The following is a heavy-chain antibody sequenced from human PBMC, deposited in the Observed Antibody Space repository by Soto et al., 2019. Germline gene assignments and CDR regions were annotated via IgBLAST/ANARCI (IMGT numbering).Heavy chain of an antibody. J-gene: IGHJ4*02. Sequence: SETLSLTCTVSGGSFKSGSYSWSWIRQPPGKGLDWIGYVYHTGRTSYNPSLKSRVSISMDTSKNQFSLNLDSVTAADTAVYFCARDFAYFDSWGQGTLVTVS. CDR1: GGSFKSGSYS. CDR3: ARDFAYFDS. D-gene: IGHD3-3*01. V-gene: IGHV4-61*01. CDR2: VYHTGRT.